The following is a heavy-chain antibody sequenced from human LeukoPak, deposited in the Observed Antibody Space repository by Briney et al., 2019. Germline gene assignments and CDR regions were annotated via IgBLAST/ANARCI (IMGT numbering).Heavy chain of an antibody. V-gene: IGHV6-1*01. CDR2: TYYRSKWYN. D-gene: IGHD2-2*01. CDR3: ARARCSSTSCTHEIDY. Sequence: SQTLSLTCAISGDSVSSNSAAWNWIRQSPSRGLEWLGRTYYRSKWYNDYAVSVKRRITINPDTSKNQFSLQLNSVTPEDTAVYYCARARCSSTSCTHEIDYWGQGTLVTVSS. J-gene: IGHJ4*02. CDR1: GDSVSSNSAA.